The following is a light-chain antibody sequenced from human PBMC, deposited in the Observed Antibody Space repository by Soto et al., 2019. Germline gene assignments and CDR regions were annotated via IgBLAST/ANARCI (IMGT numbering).Light chain of an antibody. J-gene: IGKJ2*01. CDR1: QSVRSY. Sequence: ENVLTQSPATLSLSPGERATLSCRASQSVRSYLAWYQQKPGQAPRLLIYDASNRATGIPARFSGSGSGTDFILTISSLEPEDFAVYYCQQRRNWPFTFGQGTKLEIK. CDR3: QQRRNWPFT. CDR2: DAS. V-gene: IGKV3-11*01.